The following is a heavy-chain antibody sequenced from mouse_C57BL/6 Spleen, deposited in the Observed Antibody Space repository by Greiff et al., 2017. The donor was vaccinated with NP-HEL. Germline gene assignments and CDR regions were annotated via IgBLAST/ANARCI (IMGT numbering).Heavy chain of an antibody. V-gene: IGHV1-64*01. CDR2: IHPNSGST. D-gene: IGHD2-2*01. J-gene: IGHJ3*01. CDR1: GYTFTSYW. CDR3: ARGNGGGMEYGYDGFAY. Sequence: QVQLQQPGAELVKPGASVKLSCKASGYTFTSYWMHWVKQRPGQGLEWIGMIHPNSGSTNYNEKFKSKATLTVDKSSSTAYLQLSSLTSEDSAVYYCARGNGGGMEYGYDGFAYWGQGTLVTVSA.